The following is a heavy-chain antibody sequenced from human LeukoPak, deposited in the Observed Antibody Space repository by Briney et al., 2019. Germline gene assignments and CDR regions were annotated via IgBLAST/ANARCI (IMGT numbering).Heavy chain of an antibody. CDR2: INPNSGGT. CDR3: AREVTTGTTGVLDP. J-gene: IGHJ5*02. Sequence: ASVKVSCKASGYTFTGYYMHWVRQAPGQGLEWMGWINPNSGGTNYAQKFQGRVTMTRDTSINTAYMELSRLRSDDTAVYYCAREVTTGTTGVLDPWGQGTLVTVSS. V-gene: IGHV1-2*02. D-gene: IGHD1-1*01. CDR1: GYTFTGYY.